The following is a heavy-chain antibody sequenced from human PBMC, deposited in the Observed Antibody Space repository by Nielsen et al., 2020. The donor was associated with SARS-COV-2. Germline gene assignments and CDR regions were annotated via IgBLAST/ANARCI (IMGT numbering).Heavy chain of an antibody. Sequence: GGSLRLSCAASGFAFSSYTMSWVRQAPGKGLEWISHIGSGIRYADSVRGRFTISGDDAKNSLYLQMNNLRVEDTAIYYCARGSTYWGPGTVVTVSS. CDR2: IGSGI. J-gene: IGHJ4*01. CDR1: GFAFSSYT. CDR3: ARGSTY. D-gene: IGHD5/OR15-5a*01. V-gene: IGHV3-69-1*02.